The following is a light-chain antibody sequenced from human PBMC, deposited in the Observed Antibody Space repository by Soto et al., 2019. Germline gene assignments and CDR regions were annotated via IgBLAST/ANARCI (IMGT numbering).Light chain of an antibody. Sequence: DIQMTQSPSSLSASVGDRVTITCRASQTISTDLNWYQQKPGKAPKLLIYAASSLQSGVPSRFSGRGSGTDFTLTISSLQPEDFAPYFCQQSHSIPYIFGQGTKLQLK. V-gene: IGKV1-39*01. J-gene: IGKJ2*01. CDR2: AAS. CDR1: QTISTD. CDR3: QQSHSIPYI.